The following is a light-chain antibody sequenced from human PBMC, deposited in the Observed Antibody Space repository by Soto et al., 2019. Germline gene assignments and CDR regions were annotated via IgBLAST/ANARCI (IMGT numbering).Light chain of an antibody. CDR1: RSDVGGYKY. Sequence: QSVLTQPPSVSGTPGQSITISCTGSRSDVGGYKYVAGDQLHPGKAPKLMIYEVSNRPSGISNRFSASKSGNTASLTISGLQAEDDADYYCFSYTSSTAYVFGTGTKGTVL. CDR2: EVS. V-gene: IGLV2-14*03. J-gene: IGLJ1*01. CDR3: FSYTSSTAYV.